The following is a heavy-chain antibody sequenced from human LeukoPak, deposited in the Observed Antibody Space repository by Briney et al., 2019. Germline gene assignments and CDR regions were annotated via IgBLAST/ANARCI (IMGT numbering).Heavy chain of an antibody. Sequence: ASVKVSCKASGYTFTSYDINWVRQATGQGLEWMGWMNPNSGNTGYAQKFLGRVTMTRNTSISTAYMELSSLRSEDTAVYYCAREVLAVAGTSDDYWGQGTLVTVSS. D-gene: IGHD6-19*01. V-gene: IGHV1-8*01. CDR1: GYTFTSYD. CDR2: MNPNSGNT. J-gene: IGHJ4*02. CDR3: AREVLAVAGTSDDY.